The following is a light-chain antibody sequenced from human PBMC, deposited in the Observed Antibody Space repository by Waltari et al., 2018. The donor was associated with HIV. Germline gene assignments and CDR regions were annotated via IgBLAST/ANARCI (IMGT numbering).Light chain of an antibody. V-gene: IGLV2-14*01. CDR2: RVN. Sequence: QSALTQPASVSGSPGQSITISCTGGNTDIGLYNIVSWYRQHPGTAPHLVIYRVNSRPSGVSDRFSGSKSGNTASLTISSLQAEDEGDYYCSSYTSADSLLFGGGTKLTVL. CDR3: SSYTSADSLL. J-gene: IGLJ2*01. CDR1: NTDIGLYNI.